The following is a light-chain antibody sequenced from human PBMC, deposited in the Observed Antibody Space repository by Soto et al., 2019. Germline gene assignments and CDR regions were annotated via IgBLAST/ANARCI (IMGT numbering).Light chain of an antibody. J-gene: IGLJ1*01. CDR1: SSDVGGYNY. CDR3: SSYTSSSTLV. V-gene: IGLV2-14*01. Sequence: QSALTQSASVSGSPGQSITISCTGTSSDVGGYNYVSWYQQHPGKAPKLMIYEVSNRPSGVSNRFSGSKSDNTASLTISGLQAEDEADYYCSSYTSSSTLVFGTGTKVTVL. CDR2: EVS.